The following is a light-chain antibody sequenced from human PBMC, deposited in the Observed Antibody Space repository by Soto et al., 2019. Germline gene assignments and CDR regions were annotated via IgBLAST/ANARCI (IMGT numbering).Light chain of an antibody. J-gene: IGKJ5*01. CDR1: QSVSSSY. CDR3: QQYNAWPIT. CDR2: GAS. V-gene: IGKV3-20*01. Sequence: IVLTHSPGTLSLSPWERATLSCRSSQSVSSSYLAWYQQKPGQAPRLLIYGASSRATGIPARFRGSGSGADFTLTITSLQSEDFAIYYCQQYNAWPITFGQGTRLEIK.